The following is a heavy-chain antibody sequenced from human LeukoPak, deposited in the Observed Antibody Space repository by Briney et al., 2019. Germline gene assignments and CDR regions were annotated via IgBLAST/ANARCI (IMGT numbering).Heavy chain of an antibody. CDR1: GFTFNSFG. Sequence: GGSLRLSCAASGFTFNSFGMHWVRQAPGKGLEWVAVVSYDGSNKYYGDSVKGRFTVSRDNSKNMVYLQMNSLRAEDTAVYYCATDPQGNWNYDYYGMDVWGQGTTVTVSS. J-gene: IGHJ6*02. CDR2: VSYDGSNK. CDR3: ATDPQGNWNYDYYGMDV. D-gene: IGHD1-1*01. V-gene: IGHV3-30*03.